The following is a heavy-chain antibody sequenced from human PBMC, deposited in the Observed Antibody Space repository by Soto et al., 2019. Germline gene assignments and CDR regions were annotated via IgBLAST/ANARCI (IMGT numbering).Heavy chain of an antibody. J-gene: IGHJ4*02. D-gene: IGHD3-22*01. CDR3: ARSRYYYDSSGYYYKRTPPDY. Sequence: PSETLSLTCAVYGGSFSGYYWSWIRQPPGKGLEWIGEINHSGSTNYNPSLKSRVTISVDTSKNQFSLKLSSVTAADTAVYYCARSRYYYDSSGYYYKRTPPDYWGQGTLVTVSS. CDR2: INHSGST. CDR1: GGSFSGYY. V-gene: IGHV4-34*01.